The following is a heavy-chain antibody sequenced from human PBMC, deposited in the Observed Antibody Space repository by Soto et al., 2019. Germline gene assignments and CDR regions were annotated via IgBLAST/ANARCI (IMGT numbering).Heavy chain of an antibody. CDR3: ATPHHDAPVASSIDY. CDR2: IPSKTHTYAT. Sequence: EVQLVESGGGLVQPGGSLKLSCAVSGFTFSGSTIHWVRHTSGKGLEWVGRIPSKTHTYATAYAASVKGRFTISRDDSKNTAYLQMNSLKTEDKAVYYYATPHHDAPVASSIDYWGQGTLVTVSS. CDR1: GFTFSGST. V-gene: IGHV3-73*02. J-gene: IGHJ4*02. D-gene: IGHD6-19*01.